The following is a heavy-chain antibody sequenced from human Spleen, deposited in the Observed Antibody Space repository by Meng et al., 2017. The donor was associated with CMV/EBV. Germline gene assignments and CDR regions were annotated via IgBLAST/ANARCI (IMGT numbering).Heavy chain of an antibody. J-gene: IGHJ6*02. V-gene: IGHV3-11*04. CDR2: ISKGGEIV. CDR1: GFTFRDRY. CDR3: ASEVVPAVTYGMDV. Sequence: GESLKISCAASGFTFRDRYMSWMRQAPGKGLEWISYISKGGEIVYYADSVKGRFTISRDNSKNSLYLQMDRLRVEDTAVYYCASEVVPAVTYGMDVWGQGTTVTVSS. D-gene: IGHD2-2*01.